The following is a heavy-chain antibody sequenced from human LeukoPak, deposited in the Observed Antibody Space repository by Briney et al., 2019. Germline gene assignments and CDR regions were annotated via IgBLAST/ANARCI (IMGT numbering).Heavy chain of an antibody. D-gene: IGHD3-22*01. CDR3: AREGSGYHYDSSGYGY. Sequence: GGSLRLSCAASGFTFSSFEMNWVRQAPGKGLEWVSYISSSGSTIYYADSVKGRFTISGDNAKNSLYLQMNSLRAEDTAVYYCAREGSGYHYDSSGYGYWGQGTLVTVSS. CDR1: GFTFSSFE. CDR2: ISSSGSTI. J-gene: IGHJ4*02. V-gene: IGHV3-48*03.